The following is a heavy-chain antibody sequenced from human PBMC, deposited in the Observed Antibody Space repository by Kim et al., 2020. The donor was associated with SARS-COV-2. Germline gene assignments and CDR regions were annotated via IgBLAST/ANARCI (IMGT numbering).Heavy chain of an antibody. CDR2: VKPDGSGT. CDR3: ARIEYTTRQRLDP. D-gene: IGHD6-25*01. Sequence: GGSLRLSCAASGFTFSSYWMHWVRQAPGQGLVWVSRVKPDGSGTNYADSVKGRFTISRDNAKITLYLQMNSLRAEDSAVYYCARIEYTTRQRLDPWGHG. J-gene: IGHJ5*02. CDR1: GFTFSSYW. V-gene: IGHV3-74*01.